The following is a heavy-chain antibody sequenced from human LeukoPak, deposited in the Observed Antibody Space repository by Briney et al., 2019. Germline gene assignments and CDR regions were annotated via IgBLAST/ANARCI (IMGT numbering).Heavy chain of an antibody. CDR2: IIPILGIA. CDR1: GYTFTSYD. J-gene: IGHJ4*02. CDR3: ARDGGIAAAGTNY. D-gene: IGHD6-13*01. V-gene: IGHV1-69*04. Sequence: GASVKVSCKASGYTFTSYDINWVRQAPGQGLEWMGRIIPILGIANYAQKFQGRVTITADKSTSTAYMELSSLRSEDTAVYYCARDGGIAAAGTNYWGQGTLVTVSS.